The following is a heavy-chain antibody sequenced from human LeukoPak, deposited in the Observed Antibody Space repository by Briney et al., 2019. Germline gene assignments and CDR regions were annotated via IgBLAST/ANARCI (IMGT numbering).Heavy chain of an antibody. D-gene: IGHD1-26*01. V-gene: IGHV4-30-2*02. CDR2: IYHSGST. Sequence: SQTLSLTCTVSGGSISSGGYYWSWIRQPPGKGLEWNGYIYHSGSTYYNPSLKSRVTISVDTSKNQFSLKLSSVTAADTAVYYCASAYHSAGWEHDAFDIWGQGTMVTVSS. CDR3: ASAYHSAGWEHDAFDI. CDR1: GGSISSGGYY. J-gene: IGHJ3*02.